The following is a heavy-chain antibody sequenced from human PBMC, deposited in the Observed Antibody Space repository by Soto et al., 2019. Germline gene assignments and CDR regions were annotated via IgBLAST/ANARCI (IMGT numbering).Heavy chain of an antibody. CDR2: MNPNSGNT. J-gene: IGHJ6*02. Sequence: ASVKVSCKASGYTFTSYDINWVRQASGQGLEWMGWMNPNSGNTGYAQKFQGRVTMTRNTSISTAYMELSSLRSEDTAVYYCARSDSSSWYYYGMDVWGQGTTVTVSS. D-gene: IGHD6-13*01. CDR3: ARSDSSSWYYYGMDV. CDR1: GYTFTSYD. V-gene: IGHV1-8*01.